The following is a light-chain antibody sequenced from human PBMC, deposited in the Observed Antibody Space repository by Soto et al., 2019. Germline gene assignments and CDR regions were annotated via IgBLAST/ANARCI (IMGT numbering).Light chain of an antibody. CDR3: QTYDSGNHWV. V-gene: IGLV1-44*01. CDR1: SFNIGRNP. J-gene: IGLJ3*02. CDR2: TND. Sequence: QSVLTQPPSASGTPGQRVTISCSGSSFNIGRNPVNWYQQFPGTAPKLLIYTNDQRPSGVPDRFSGSKSGTSASLAISGLQSEDEADYYCQTYDSGNHWVFGGGTKLTVL.